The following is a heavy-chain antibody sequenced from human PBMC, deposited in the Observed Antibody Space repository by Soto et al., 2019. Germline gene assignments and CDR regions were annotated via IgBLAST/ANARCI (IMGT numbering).Heavy chain of an antibody. Sequence: QVQLVQSGAEVKKPGSSVKVSCKASGGTISNYAINWVRQAPGQGLEWMGRIIPMSATTNYAGRFQGRVTMTADESTNTFYMEFSILRYEDTAVFYCTTDKGGRRGYSGFDAFDYWGQGTLVTVSS. V-gene: IGHV1-69*18. CDR1: GGTISNYA. D-gene: IGHD5-12*01. J-gene: IGHJ4*02. CDR2: IIPMSATT. CDR3: TTDKGGRRGYSGFDAFDY.